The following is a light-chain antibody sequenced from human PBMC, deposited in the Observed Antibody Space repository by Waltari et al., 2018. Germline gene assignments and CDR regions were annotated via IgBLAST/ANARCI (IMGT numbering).Light chain of an antibody. Sequence: DIVMTQSLLSLPVTPGEPASMSCRSSQSLLHSNGKNYLNWYLQKPGQSPQLLINLGSNRPSGVPDRFSGSGSGTDFTLKISRVEAEDVGVYYCMQALQTPRAITFGQGTRLEIK. CDR2: LGS. J-gene: IGKJ5*01. V-gene: IGKV2-28*01. CDR1: QSLLHSNGKNY. CDR3: MQALQTPRAIT.